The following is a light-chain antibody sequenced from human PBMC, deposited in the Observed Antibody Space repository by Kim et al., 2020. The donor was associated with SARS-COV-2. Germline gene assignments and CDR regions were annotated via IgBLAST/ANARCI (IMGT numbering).Light chain of an antibody. CDR2: DAF. J-gene: IGKJ5*01. Sequence: DIVLTQSPGTLSLSPGERATLTCRASQNIKTYLVWYQQKPGQPPRLLINDAFSRATGIPDRFSGSGSGTDFTLTISRLEPEDSAVYHCQQFASSPITLGQGTLLEIK. CDR3: QQFASSPIT. CDR1: QNIKTY. V-gene: IGKV3-20*01.